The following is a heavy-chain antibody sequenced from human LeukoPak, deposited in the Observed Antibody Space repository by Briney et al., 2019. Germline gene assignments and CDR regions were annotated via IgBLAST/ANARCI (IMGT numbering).Heavy chain of an antibody. CDR3: AREGVGELGPYYFDY. J-gene: IGHJ4*02. V-gene: IGHV4-4*07. D-gene: IGHD3-10*01. CDR1: GGPLSSYY. CDR2: IYTCGST. Sequence: SETLSLTCRVSGGPLSSYYWSWIRRPAGKGLEWIGRIYTCGSTNYNPSLKSRVTMSVDTSNNQFSLKLSSVTAADTAVYYCAREGVGELGPYYFDYWGQGTLVTVSS.